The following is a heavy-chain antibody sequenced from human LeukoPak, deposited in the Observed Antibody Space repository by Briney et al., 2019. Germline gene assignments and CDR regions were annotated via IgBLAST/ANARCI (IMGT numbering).Heavy chain of an antibody. CDR2: IKQDGSEK. J-gene: IGHJ3*02. Sequence: TGGSLRLSCVASQFTFSSYAMSWVRQAPGKGLEWVANIKQDGSEKYYVDSVKGRFTISRDNAKNSLYLQMSSLRAEDTAVYYCARSNSSAFDIWGQGTTVTVSS. CDR3: ARSNSSAFDI. V-gene: IGHV3-7*01. D-gene: IGHD4-23*01. CDR1: QFTFSSYA.